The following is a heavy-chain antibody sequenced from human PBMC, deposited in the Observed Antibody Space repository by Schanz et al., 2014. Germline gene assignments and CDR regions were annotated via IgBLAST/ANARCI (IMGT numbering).Heavy chain of an antibody. CDR3: ARGLGDERWLDLNEAFDI. V-gene: IGHV1-69*02. CDR1: GGTFSSST. D-gene: IGHD6-19*01. J-gene: IGHJ3*02. Sequence: QVQLVQSGAEVKKPGSSVKVSCKASGGTFSSSTLTWVRQAPGQGLEWMGRIIPILGITNVAQTFQDRVTITADKSTSTAYMELSSLRSEDTAVYYCARGLGDERWLDLNEAFDIWGQGTIVTVSP. CDR2: IIPILGIT.